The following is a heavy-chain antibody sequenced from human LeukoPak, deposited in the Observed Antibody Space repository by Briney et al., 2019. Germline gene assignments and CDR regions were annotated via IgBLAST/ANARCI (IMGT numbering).Heavy chain of an antibody. V-gene: IGHV3-33*01. CDR3: ARDIHPDYYDSSGYYYGDY. D-gene: IGHD3-22*01. CDR2: IWYDGSNK. CDR1: GFTFSSYG. Sequence: GGSLRLSCAASGFTFSSYGMHWVRQAPGKGLEWVAVIWYDGSNKYYADSVKGRFTISRDNSKNTLYLQMNSLRAEDTAVYYCARDIHPDYYDSSGYYYGDYWGQGTLVTVSS. J-gene: IGHJ4*02.